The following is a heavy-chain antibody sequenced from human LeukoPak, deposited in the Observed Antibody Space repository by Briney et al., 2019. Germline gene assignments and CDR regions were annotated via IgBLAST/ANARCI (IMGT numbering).Heavy chain of an antibody. CDR3: ARELVVPAAIGWFDP. V-gene: IGHV4-61*02. D-gene: IGHD2-2*02. CDR2: IYTSGST. J-gene: IGHJ5*02. Sequence: SQTLSLICTVSGGSISSGSYYCSWIRQPAGKGLEWIGRIYTSGSTNYNPSLKSRVTISVDTSKNQFSLKLSSVTAADTAVYYCARELVVPAAIGWFDPWGQGTLVTVSS. CDR1: GGSISSGSYY.